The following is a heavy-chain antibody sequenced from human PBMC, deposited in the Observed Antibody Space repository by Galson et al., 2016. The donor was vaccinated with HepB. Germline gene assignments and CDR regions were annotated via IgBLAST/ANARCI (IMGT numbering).Heavy chain of an antibody. CDR1: GFSFSDFG. CDR3: AKELGVFDAFNI. J-gene: IGHJ3*02. D-gene: IGHD3-3*02. Sequence: SLRLSCAASGFSFSDFGMHWVRQAPGKGLEWVAAISFNGATNKRAESLKGRFSISRDNSKNTLYLEMSSLSADDTAVYYCAKELGVFDAFNIWGQGTTVTVSS. CDR2: ISFNGATN. V-gene: IGHV3-30*18.